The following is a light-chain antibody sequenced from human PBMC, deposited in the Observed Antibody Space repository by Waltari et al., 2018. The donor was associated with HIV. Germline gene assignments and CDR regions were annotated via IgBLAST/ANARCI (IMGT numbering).Light chain of an antibody. Sequence: QSALTQPASVSGSPGQSITISCTGSRSDVGYYNSVPWYQQPPVKAPRLIIFDVTNRPSGVSDRFSGSKSGNTASLTISGLQPEDEADYYCCSYTTSITFVFGGGTKLTVL. CDR1: RSDVGYYNS. CDR3: CSYTTSITFV. CDR2: DVT. J-gene: IGLJ3*02. V-gene: IGLV2-14*03.